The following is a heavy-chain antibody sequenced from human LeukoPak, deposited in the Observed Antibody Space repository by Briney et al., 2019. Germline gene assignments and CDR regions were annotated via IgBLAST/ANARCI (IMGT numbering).Heavy chain of an antibody. CDR1: GDSISGYY. D-gene: IGHD1-1*01. CDR2: IYTSGST. Sequence: PSETLSLTCTVSGDSISGYYWSWIRQPAGKGLDWIGRIYTSGSTNYNPSLKSRVTMSVDTSKNQFSLKLSSVTAADSAVYYCARDGMNDAFDMWGQGTMVTVSS. J-gene: IGHJ3*02. CDR3: ARDGMNDAFDM. V-gene: IGHV4-4*07.